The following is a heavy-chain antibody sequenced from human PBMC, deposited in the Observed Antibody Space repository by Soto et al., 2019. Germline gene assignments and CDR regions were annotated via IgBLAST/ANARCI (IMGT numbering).Heavy chain of an antibody. Sequence: SGPTLVHPTQTLTLTCTFSGFSLSTSGVGVGWIRQPPGKALEWLALIYWNDDKRYSPSLKSRLTITKDTSKNQVVLTMTNMDPVDTATYYCAHLPWTYCSGGSCLYDYWGQGTLVTVSS. D-gene: IGHD2-15*01. J-gene: IGHJ4*02. V-gene: IGHV2-5*01. CDR2: IYWNDDK. CDR1: GFSLSTSGVG. CDR3: AHLPWTYCSGGSCLYDY.